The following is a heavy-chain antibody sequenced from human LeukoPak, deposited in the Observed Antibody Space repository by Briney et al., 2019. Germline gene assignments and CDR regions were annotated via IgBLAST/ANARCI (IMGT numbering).Heavy chain of an antibody. V-gene: IGHV4-39*07. CDR1: GGSISSSNYY. D-gene: IGHD6-13*01. Sequence: KPSETLSLTCTVSGGSISSSNYYWGWIRQPPGKGLEWIGNMYYGGSTHYNPSLKSRVTISVDTSKNQFSLKLNSVPAADTDVYYCATLSWYIVTAAFDIWGQGTLVTVSS. J-gene: IGHJ3*02. CDR3: ATLSWYIVTAAFDI. CDR2: MYYGGST.